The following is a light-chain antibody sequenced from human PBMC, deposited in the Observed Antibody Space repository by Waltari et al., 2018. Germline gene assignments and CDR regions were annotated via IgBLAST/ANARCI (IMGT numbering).Light chain of an antibody. J-gene: IGLJ1*01. CDR3: CSYAGNNTFV. CDR2: EGS. V-gene: IGLV2-23*01. CDR1: SSDVGSYNL. Sequence: QSALTQPASVSGSPGQSITISCTGTSSDVGSYNLVSWYQHHPGKAPKLMIYEGSRRPSWLSNRFSGSQSGNTASLTISGLRAEDEADYHCCSYAGNNTFVFGTGTKVTVL.